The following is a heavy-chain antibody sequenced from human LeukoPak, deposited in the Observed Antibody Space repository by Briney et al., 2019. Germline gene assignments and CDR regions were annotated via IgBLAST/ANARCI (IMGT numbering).Heavy chain of an antibody. CDR3: ARDDFYCSSTSCYYNYMDV. J-gene: IGHJ6*03. V-gene: IGHV4-59*11. CDR2: IYYSGST. D-gene: IGHD2-2*01. CDR1: GGSISSHC. Sequence: PSETLSLTCAVSGGSISSHCWSWIRQPPGKGLEWIGYIYYSGSTNYNPSLKSRVTISVDTSKNQFSLKLSSVTAADTAVYYCARDDFYCSSTSCYYNYMDVWGKGTTVTVSS.